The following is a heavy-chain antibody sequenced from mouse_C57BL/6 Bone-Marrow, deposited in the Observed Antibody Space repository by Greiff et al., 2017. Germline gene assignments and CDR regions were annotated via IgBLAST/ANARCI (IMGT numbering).Heavy chain of an antibody. Sequence: EVQGVESGGDLVKPGGSLKLSCAASGYTFSSYGMSWVSQTPDKRLEWVATISSGGSYTYYPDSVKGRFTITIDNSKNTLYLHMRSLKSEDTAMYDSARRLVAPFDYWGQGTTLTVSS. D-gene: IGHD1-1*02. CDR1: GYTFSSYG. J-gene: IGHJ2*01. CDR2: ISSGGSYT. CDR3: ARRLVAPFDY. V-gene: IGHV5-6*01.